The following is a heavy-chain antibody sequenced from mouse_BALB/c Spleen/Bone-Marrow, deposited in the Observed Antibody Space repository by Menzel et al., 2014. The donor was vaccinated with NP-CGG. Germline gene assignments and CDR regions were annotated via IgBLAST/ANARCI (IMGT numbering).Heavy chain of an antibody. Sequence: QVQLQQSGPELVKPGASVKISCKASGYAFSSSWMNWVKQRPGQGLEWIGRIYPGDGDTNYNGKFKGKATRTADKSSSTAYMQLSSLTSVDAAVYFRARHAYGNSYWYFDVWGAGTTVTVSS. D-gene: IGHD2-1*01. CDR2: IYPGDGDT. V-gene: IGHV1-82*01. CDR3: ARHAYGNSYWYFDV. J-gene: IGHJ1*01. CDR1: GYAFSSSW.